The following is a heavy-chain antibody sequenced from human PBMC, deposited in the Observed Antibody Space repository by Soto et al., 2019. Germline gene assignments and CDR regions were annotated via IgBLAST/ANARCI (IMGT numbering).Heavy chain of an antibody. D-gene: IGHD6-13*01. J-gene: IGHJ4*02. Sequence: PGGSLRLSCAASGFTFSSYWMHWVRQTPGKGLVWVSRVNTDGSSANYADSVKGRFTISRDNAKNTLYLQMNSLRAEDTAVYFCARVAYSSTWYVDYRGQGTLVTVSS. CDR3: ARVAYSSTWYVDY. CDR2: VNTDGSSA. V-gene: IGHV3-74*01. CDR1: GFTFSSYW.